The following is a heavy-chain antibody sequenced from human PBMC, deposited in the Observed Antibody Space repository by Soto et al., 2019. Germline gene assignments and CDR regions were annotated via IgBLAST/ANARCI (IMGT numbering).Heavy chain of an antibody. Sequence: EVQLLESGGGLVQPGGSLRLSCAASGFTFSSYAMSWVRQAPGKGLEWVSTINGNDGSTYYADSVKGRFTISRDNSKNTPYLQMNSPRVEDTAVYYCAKAGTLFGVVMNNWFDRWGQGTLVTVSS. J-gene: IGHJ5*02. D-gene: IGHD3-3*01. CDR1: GFTFSSYA. CDR3: AKAGTLFGVVMNNWFDR. CDR2: INGNDGST. V-gene: IGHV3-23*01.